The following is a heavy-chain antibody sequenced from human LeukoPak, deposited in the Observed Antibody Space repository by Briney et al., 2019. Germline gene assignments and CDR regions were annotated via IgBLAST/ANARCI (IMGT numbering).Heavy chain of an antibody. Sequence: PSQTLSLTCTVSGGSISSGSYYWSWIRQPAGKGLEWIGRIYTSGSTNYNPSLKSRVTISVDTSKNQFSLKLSSVTAADTAAYYCARDPGYSYGPPAYYFDYWGQGTLVTVSS. J-gene: IGHJ4*02. D-gene: IGHD5-18*01. V-gene: IGHV4-61*02. CDR2: IYTSGST. CDR3: ARDPGYSYGPPAYYFDY. CDR1: GGSISSGSYY.